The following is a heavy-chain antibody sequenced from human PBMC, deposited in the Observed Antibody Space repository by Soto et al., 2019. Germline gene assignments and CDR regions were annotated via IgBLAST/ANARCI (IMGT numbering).Heavy chain of an antibody. D-gene: IGHD1-26*01. J-gene: IGHJ4*02. CDR3: VRDDIGVGIDY. Sequence: PGGSLRLSCAASGFTFNSYWMHWVRPAPGKGPVWVSHINIDGSDTTYADSVKGRFTISRDNAKNTLYLQMNGLRAEDTAVYYCVRDDIGVGIDYWGLGTLVTVSS. V-gene: IGHV3-74*01. CDR2: INIDGSDT. CDR1: GFTFNSYW.